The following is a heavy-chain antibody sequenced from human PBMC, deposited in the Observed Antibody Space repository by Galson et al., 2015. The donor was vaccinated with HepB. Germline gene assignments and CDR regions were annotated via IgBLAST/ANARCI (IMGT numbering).Heavy chain of an antibody. D-gene: IGHD2-2*01. CDR2: MNPNSGNT. J-gene: IGHJ6*02. Sequence: SVKVSCKASGYTFTSYDINWVRQATGQGLEWMGWMNPNSGNTGYAQKFQGRVTMTRSTSLSTAYMELSSLRSEETAVYYCARAYCSSTSCYPPYYYGMDVWGQGTTVTVSS. V-gene: IGHV1-8*01. CDR3: ARAYCSSTSCYPPYYYGMDV. CDR1: GYTFTSYD.